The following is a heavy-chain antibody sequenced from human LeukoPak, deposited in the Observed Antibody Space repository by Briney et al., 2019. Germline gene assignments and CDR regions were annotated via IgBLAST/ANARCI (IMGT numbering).Heavy chain of an antibody. J-gene: IGHJ4*02. V-gene: IGHV3-11*04. CDR2: ITSSGSTI. CDR3: ARDRGGLGPLDY. Sequence: PGGSLRLSCAASGFTFSDYYMNWLRQAPGKGLEWVSYITSSGSTIYYADSVKGRFTISRDNAKNSLYLEMNSLRAEDTAVYYCARDRGGLGPLDYWGQGTLVTVPS. D-gene: IGHD2-15*01. CDR1: GFTFSDYY.